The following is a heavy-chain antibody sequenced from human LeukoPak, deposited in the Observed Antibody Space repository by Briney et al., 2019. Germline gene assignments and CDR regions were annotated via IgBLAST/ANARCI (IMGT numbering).Heavy chain of an antibody. CDR3: ARSYSNHLFGMDV. V-gene: IGHV3-21*01. J-gene: IGHJ6*02. Sequence: GGSLRLSCAASGFTFSSYSMNWVRQAPGKGLEWVSSISSSSSYIYYADSVKGRFTISRDNSKNTVFLQMDSVRAEDTAVYYCARSYSNHLFGMDVWGQGTTVTVSS. CDR1: GFTFSSYS. CDR2: ISSSSSYI. D-gene: IGHD4-11*01.